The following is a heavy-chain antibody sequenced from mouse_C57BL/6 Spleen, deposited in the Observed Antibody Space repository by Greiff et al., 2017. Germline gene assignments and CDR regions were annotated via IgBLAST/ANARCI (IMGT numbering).Heavy chain of an antibody. V-gene: IGHV1-54*01. CDR3: ARSGGYDGYFGRAMDY. CDR1: GYAFTNSL. J-gene: IGHJ4*01. CDR2: INPGSGGT. Sequence: VQLQQSGAELVRPGTSVKVSCKASGYAFTNSLIEWVKQRPGQGLEWIGVINPGSGGTNYNEKFKGKATLTADQSSSTAYMQLSSLTSEDSAVYFCARSGGYDGYFGRAMDYWGQGTSVTVSS. D-gene: IGHD2-3*01.